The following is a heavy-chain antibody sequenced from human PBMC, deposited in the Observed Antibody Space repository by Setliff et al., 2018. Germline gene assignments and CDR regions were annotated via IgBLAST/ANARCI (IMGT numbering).Heavy chain of an antibody. CDR3: ARYDSSGYSENYYFDY. CDR2: VYYSGNT. D-gene: IGHD3-22*01. V-gene: IGHV4-39*07. CDR1: GGSISTTDYY. J-gene: IGHJ4*02. Sequence: SETLSLTCTVSGGSISTTDYYWGWIRRPPGKGLEWIGCVYYSGNTYYSPSLKSRVTMFVDTSKNQFSLMLYSVTAADTAMYYCARYDSSGYSENYYFDYWGQGTLVTVSS.